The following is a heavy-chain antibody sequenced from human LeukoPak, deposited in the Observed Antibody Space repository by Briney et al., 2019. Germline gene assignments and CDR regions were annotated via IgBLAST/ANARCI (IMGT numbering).Heavy chain of an antibody. CDR2: ISYDGSNK. Sequence: GGSLRLSCAASGFTFSSYAMHWVRQAPGKGLEWVAVISYDGSNKYYADSVKGRFTISRDNSKNTLYLQMNSLRAEDTAVYYCARDRVSSSWYPYYYYGMDVWGQGTTVTVSS. CDR1: GFTFSSYA. J-gene: IGHJ6*02. CDR3: ARDRVSSSWYPYYYYGMDV. D-gene: IGHD6-13*01. V-gene: IGHV3-30-3*01.